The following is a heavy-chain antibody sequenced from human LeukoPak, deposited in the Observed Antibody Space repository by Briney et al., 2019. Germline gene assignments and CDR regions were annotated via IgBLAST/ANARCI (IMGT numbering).Heavy chain of an antibody. CDR2: ISAYNGNT. CDR3: ARDHIAVAGENFDY. J-gene: IGHJ4*02. Sequence: ASVKVSFKASGYTFTIYGISWGRQAPGQGLEWMGWISAYNGNTNYAQKLQGRVTMTTDTSTSTAYMELRSLRSDDTAVYYCARDHIAVAGENFDYWGQGTLVTVSS. CDR1: GYTFTIYG. V-gene: IGHV1-18*04. D-gene: IGHD6-19*01.